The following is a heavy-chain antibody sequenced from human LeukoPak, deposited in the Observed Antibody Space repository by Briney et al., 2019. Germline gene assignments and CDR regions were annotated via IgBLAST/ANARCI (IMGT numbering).Heavy chain of an antibody. CDR1: GGSISSYY. V-gene: IGHV4-4*07. J-gene: IGHJ6*03. D-gene: IGHD6-13*01. CDR2: IYTSGST. CDR3: ARDRPSRSYSSSWFSYYYYMDV. Sequence: SETLSLTCTVSGGSISSYYWSWIRQPAGKGLEWIGRIYTSGSTNYNPSLKSRVTISVDTSKNQFSLKLSSVTAADTAVYYCARDRPSRSYSSSWFSYYYYMDVWGKGTTVTVSS.